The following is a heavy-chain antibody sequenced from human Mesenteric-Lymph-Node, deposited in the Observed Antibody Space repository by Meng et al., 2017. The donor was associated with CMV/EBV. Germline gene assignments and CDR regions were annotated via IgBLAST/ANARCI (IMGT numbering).Heavy chain of an antibody. CDR1: VYIFTGYY. CDR2: INPNSGGT. CDR3: TRDLKLRVAGTRGLYYYGMDV. J-gene: IGHJ6*02. D-gene: IGHD6-19*01. V-gene: IGHV1-2*02. Sequence: ASVKVSCKASVYIFTGYYMHWVRQAPGQGREWMGWINPNSGGTMYAQKFQGRVTMTRDTSSSTTYMELSRLRSDDTDVYYCTRDLKLRVAGTRGLYYYGMDVWGQGTTVTVSS.